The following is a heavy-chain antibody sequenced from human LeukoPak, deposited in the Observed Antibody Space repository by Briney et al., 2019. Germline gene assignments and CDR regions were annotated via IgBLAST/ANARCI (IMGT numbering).Heavy chain of an antibody. CDR1: GFTFNSSA. J-gene: IGHJ3*02. V-gene: IGHV1-58*01. Sequence: SVKVSCKASGFTFNSSAVQWVRQARGQRLEWIGWIVVGSGDTNSAQKFQERVTITRDMSTRTAYMELSSLRSEDTAVYYCGADSMPRGVFSYACDIWGQGTMVTVSS. D-gene: IGHD3-10*01. CDR3: GADSMPRGVFSYACDI. CDR2: IVVGSGDT.